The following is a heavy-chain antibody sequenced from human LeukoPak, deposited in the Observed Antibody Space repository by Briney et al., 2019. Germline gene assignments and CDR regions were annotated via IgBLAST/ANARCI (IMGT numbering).Heavy chain of an antibody. D-gene: IGHD4-17*01. CDR1: GYTFTSYY. CDR3: ARGGDYEYFQH. Sequence: ASVKVSCKASGYTFTSYYIHWVRQAPGRGLEWMGIINPSGGSTSYAQKFQGRVTMTRDTSTSTAYMELRSLKSDDTAVYYCARGGDYEYFQHWGQGTLVTVSS. CDR2: INPSGGST. J-gene: IGHJ1*01. V-gene: IGHV1-46*01.